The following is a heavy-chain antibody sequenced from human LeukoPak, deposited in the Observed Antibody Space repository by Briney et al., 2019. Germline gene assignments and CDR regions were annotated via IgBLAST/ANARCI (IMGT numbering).Heavy chain of an antibody. V-gene: IGHV1-2*04. CDR3: ARDRRGIAVAGRPRWFDP. CDR2: INPNSGGI. Sequence: GASVKVSCKASGYTFTGYYMHWVRQAPGQGLEWMGWINPNSGGINYAQKFQGWVTMTRDTSISTAYMELSRLRSDDTAVYYCARDRRGIAVAGRPRWFDPWGQGTLVTVSS. J-gene: IGHJ5*02. CDR1: GYTFTGYY. D-gene: IGHD6-19*01.